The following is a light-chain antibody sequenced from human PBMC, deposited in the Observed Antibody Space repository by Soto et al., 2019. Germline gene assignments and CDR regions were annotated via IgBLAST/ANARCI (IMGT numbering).Light chain of an antibody. CDR2: EGS. CDR1: SSDLGSYNL. Sequence: QSALTQPASVSGSPGQPITLSCTGTSSDLGSYNLVSWYQQHPGKAPKLMIYEGSKRPSGVSYRFSGSKSGNTASLTISGLQTEDEADYYCCSYAGSSTFVFGTGTKVTVL. CDR3: CSYAGSSTFV. J-gene: IGLJ1*01. V-gene: IGLV2-23*01.